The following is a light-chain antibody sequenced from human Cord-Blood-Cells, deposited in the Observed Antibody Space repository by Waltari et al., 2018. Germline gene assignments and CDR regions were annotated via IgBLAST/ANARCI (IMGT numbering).Light chain of an antibody. V-gene: IGLV2-11*01. CDR1: SSDVGGSNY. Sequence: QSALTQPRSVSGSPGQSVTLSCPGTSSDVGGSNYVSWYQQHPGKAPQLMVYDVSKWPSGVPDRFSGSKSGNTASLTISGLQAEDEADYYCCSYAGSYTFVFGGGTKLTVL. J-gene: IGLJ2*01. CDR2: DVS. CDR3: CSYAGSYTFV.